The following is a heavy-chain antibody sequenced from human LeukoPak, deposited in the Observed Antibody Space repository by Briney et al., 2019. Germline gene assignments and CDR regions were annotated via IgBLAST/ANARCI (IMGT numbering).Heavy chain of an antibody. CDR3: ARVKGYSYGLYDY. CDR2: IYYSGST. V-gene: IGHV4-59*01. J-gene: IGHJ4*02. CDR1: GGSISSYY. Sequence: KPSETLSLTCTVSGGSISSYYWSWIRQPPGKGLEWIGYIYYSGSTNYNPSLKSRVTISVDTSKNQFSLKLSSVTAADTAVYYCARVKGYSYGLYDYWGQGTLVTVSS. D-gene: IGHD5-18*01.